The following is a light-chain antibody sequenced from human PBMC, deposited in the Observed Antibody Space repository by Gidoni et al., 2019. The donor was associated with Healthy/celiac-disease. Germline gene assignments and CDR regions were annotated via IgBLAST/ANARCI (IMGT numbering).Light chain of an antibody. CDR2: WAS. CDR1: QSVLYSSNNKNY. J-gene: IGKJ2*01. V-gene: IGKV4-1*01. Sequence: DILMTPSPDSLAVSLGERATINCKSSQSVLYSSNNKNYLAWYQQEPGQPPKLLIYWASTRESGVPDRFSGSGSGTDFTLTISSLQAEDVAVYYCQQYYSTPQTFGQGTKLEIK. CDR3: QQYYSTPQT.